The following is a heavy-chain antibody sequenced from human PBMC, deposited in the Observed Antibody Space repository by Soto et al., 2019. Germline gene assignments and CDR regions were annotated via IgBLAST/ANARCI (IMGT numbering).Heavy chain of an antibody. D-gene: IGHD3-10*01. CDR1: GGTFNNYA. V-gene: IGHV1-69*01. J-gene: IGHJ6*02. CDR2: IIPMFGT. CDR3: ARPNSYGVTFHYYYGMDV. Sequence: QVQLVQSGAEVKRPGSSVKVSCEASGGTFNNYAITWVRQAPGQGLEWMGGIIPMFGTNYAQKFQDRVTIAADESTGTAYMELSGLRSEDKAVYFCARPNSYGVTFHYYYGMDVWGQGTTVTVSS.